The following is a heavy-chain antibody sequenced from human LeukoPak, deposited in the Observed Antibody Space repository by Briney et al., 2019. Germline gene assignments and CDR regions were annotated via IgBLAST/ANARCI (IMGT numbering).Heavy chain of an antibody. Sequence: GASVKVSCKASGYTFTSYAMNWVRQAPGQGLEWMGWINTNTGNPTYAQGFTGRSVFSLDTSVSTAYLQISSLKAEDTAVYYCARVRSGWPHDAFDIWGQGTMVTVSS. V-gene: IGHV7-4-1*02. CDR3: ARVRSGWPHDAFDI. J-gene: IGHJ3*02. CDR1: GYTFTSYA. CDR2: INTNTGNP. D-gene: IGHD6-19*01.